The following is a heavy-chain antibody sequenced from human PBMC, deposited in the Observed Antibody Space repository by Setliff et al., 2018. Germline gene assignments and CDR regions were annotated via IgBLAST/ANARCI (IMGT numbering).Heavy chain of an antibody. CDR1: GASTSGSAYY. Sequence: SETLSLTCNVSGASTSGSAYYWGWIRQPPGKGLEWSGSVYSSGSPYYNPSLKSRVSISMDTSKNQFSLKVNSLTAADTAVYYCARVAAYSSSWYNYYYGMDVWGQGTTVTV. CDR3: ARVAAYSSSWYNYYYGMDV. D-gene: IGHD6-13*01. V-gene: IGHV4-39*07. J-gene: IGHJ6*02. CDR2: VYSSGSP.